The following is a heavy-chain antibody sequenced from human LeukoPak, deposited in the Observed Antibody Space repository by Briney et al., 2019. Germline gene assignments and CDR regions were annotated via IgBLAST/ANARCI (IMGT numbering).Heavy chain of an antibody. CDR2: SHHTGTT. CDR3: ARPLASYYYMDV. V-gene: IGHV4-38-2*02. CDR1: GYSITRGYY. Sequence: PSETLSLTCTVSGYSITRGYYWGWIRQSPGKGLEWIGSSHHTGTTYYNPSLKSRVTISLDTSKNQFSLKMSSVTAADTAVYYCARPLASYYYMDVWGEGATVTVSS. J-gene: IGHJ6*03.